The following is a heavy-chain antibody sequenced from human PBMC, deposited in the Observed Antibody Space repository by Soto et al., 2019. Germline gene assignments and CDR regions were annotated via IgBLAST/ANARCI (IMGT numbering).Heavy chain of an antibody. D-gene: IGHD4-17*01. Sequence: LRLSCAASGFSFSDYYMNWIRQAPGKGLEWVSQISSTGSTIYYADSVKGRFTISRDNAKKSLYLQMNSLRAEDTAVYYCAKEDYGDSVLDFWGQGTLVTVSS. CDR3: AKEDYGDSVLDF. CDR1: GFSFSDYY. V-gene: IGHV3-11*01. CDR2: ISSTGSTI. J-gene: IGHJ4*02.